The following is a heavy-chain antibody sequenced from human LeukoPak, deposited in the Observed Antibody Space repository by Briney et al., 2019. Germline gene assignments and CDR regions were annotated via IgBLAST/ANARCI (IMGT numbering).Heavy chain of an antibody. V-gene: IGHV3-23*01. D-gene: IGHD3-10*02. J-gene: IGHJ4*02. CDR2: ISDNGGST. CDR1: GFTFSSYA. CDR3: ASRQGLGWHYVN. Sequence: PGGSLRLSCVDSGFTFSSYAMRRGRQVPGKGLEWVSGISDNGGSTYYADSVKGRFTISRDNSKNTLYLQMNSLRVEDTAIYYCASRQGLGWHYVNWGQGTLVTVSS.